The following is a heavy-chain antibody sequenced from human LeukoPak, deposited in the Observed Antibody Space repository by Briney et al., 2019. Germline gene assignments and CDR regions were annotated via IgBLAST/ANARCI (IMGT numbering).Heavy chain of an antibody. J-gene: IGHJ6*02. V-gene: IGHV1-18*01. D-gene: IGHD3-10*01. CDR2: ISAYNGNS. CDR1: GYTFTSYG. Sequence: ASVKVSCKASGYTFTSYGISWVRQAPGQGLEWMGWISAYNGNSNYAQKLQGRVTMTTDTSTSTAYMELRSLRSDDTAVYYCAREITMVRGVQYYYYGMDVWGQGTTVTVSS. CDR3: AREITMVRGVQYYYYGMDV.